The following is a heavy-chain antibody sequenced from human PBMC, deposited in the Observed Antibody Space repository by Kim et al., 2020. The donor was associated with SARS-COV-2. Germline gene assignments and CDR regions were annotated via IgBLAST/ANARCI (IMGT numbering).Heavy chain of an antibody. Sequence: SETLALTCAVYGGSFRGYYWSWIRQPPGKGLEWIGEINHSGSTNYNPSLKSRVTISVDTSKNQFSLKLSSVTAADTAVYYCARGEAVAGKGIQKPYYYYYYGMDVWGQGTTVTVSS. CDR3: ARGEAVAGKGIQKPYYYYYYGMDV. CDR1: GGSFRGYY. CDR2: INHSGST. V-gene: IGHV4-34*01. J-gene: IGHJ6*02. D-gene: IGHD6-19*01.